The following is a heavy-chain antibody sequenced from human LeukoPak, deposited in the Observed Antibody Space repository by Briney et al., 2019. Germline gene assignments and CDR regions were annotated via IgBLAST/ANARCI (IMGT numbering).Heavy chain of an antibody. CDR3: ARRLRYYYYYYMDV. CDR1: GGSFSGYY. Sequence: PSETLSLTCAVYGGSFSGYYWSWIRQPPGKGLEWIGEINHSGSTNYNSSLKSRVTISVDTSKNQFSLKLSSVTAADTAVYYCARRLRYYYYYYMDVWGKGTTVTISS. CDR2: INHSGST. D-gene: IGHD6-25*01. V-gene: IGHV4-34*01. J-gene: IGHJ6*03.